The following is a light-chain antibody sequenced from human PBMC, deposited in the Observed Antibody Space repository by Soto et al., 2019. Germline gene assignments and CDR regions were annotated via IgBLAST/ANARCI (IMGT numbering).Light chain of an antibody. CDR3: QQYDSYSG. J-gene: IGKJ1*01. Sequence: DIQMTQSPSTLAASLGDRVTITCRASQSISSWLAWYQQKPGKAPKLLIYKASSLESGVPSRLSGSGSETEFTLTISSLQPDDFATYYCQQYDSYSGFGQGTKVDIK. CDR1: QSISSW. V-gene: IGKV1-5*03. CDR2: KAS.